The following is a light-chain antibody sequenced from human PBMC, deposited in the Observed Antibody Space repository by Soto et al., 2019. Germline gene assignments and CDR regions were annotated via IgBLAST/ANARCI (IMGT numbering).Light chain of an antibody. Sequence: QSALTQSASVSGSPGQSITISCTGTSSDVGAYDYVSWYQQHPGKAPKLMIYDVSNRPSGVSNRFSGSKSGNTASLTISGLQAEDEADYYCSSYTSSSTVIFGGGTQLTVL. J-gene: IGLJ2*01. CDR3: SSYTSSSTVI. CDR2: DVS. CDR1: SSDVGAYDY. V-gene: IGLV2-14*01.